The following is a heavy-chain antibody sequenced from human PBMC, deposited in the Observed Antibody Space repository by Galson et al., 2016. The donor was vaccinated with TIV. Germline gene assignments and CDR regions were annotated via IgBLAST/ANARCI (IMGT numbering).Heavy chain of an antibody. V-gene: IGHV1-18*01. Sequence: SVKVSCKASGYTFTSYGINWVRQVPGQGLEWVGWISAYNGNTNYAQMLQGRVTMTTDTSTSTAYMELRSLRSDDTAVYYCAREYYYYAMYVWGQGTTVTVSS. CDR2: ISAYNGNT. J-gene: IGHJ6*02. CDR1: GYTFTSYG. CDR3: AREYYYYAMYV.